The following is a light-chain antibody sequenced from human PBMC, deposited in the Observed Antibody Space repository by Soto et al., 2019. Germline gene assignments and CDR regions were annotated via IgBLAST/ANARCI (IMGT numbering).Light chain of an antibody. CDR2: GAS. J-gene: IGKJ3*01. CDR1: QGISSF. Sequence: IQLTQSPSSLSASVGDRVTISCRASQGISSFLAWYQQKPGKAPKLLIYGASTLQSRVPSRFSGSGSGTDFTLTISSLQPEDFATYYCQQLNSFPIPFGPGTKVDIK. CDR3: QQLNSFPIP. V-gene: IGKV1-9*01.